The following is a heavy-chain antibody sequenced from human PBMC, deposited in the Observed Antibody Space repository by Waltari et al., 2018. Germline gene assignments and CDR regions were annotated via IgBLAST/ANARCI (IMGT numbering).Heavy chain of an antibody. D-gene: IGHD3-22*01. Sequence: EVQLVQSGAEVKKPGATVKISCKVSGYTFTDYYMHWVQQAPGKGLEWMGLVDPEEGETIYAEKFQGRVTITADTSTDTAYMELSSLRSEDTAVYYCATGGRYYYDSSGYELDYWGQGTLVTVSS. V-gene: IGHV1-69-2*01. CDR1: GYTFTDYY. CDR3: ATGGRYYYDSSGYELDY. CDR2: VDPEEGET. J-gene: IGHJ4*02.